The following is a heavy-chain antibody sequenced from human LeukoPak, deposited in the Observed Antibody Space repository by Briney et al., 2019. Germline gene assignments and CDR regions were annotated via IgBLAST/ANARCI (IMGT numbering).Heavy chain of an antibody. J-gene: IGHJ5*02. CDR2: LSGSDGST. D-gene: IGHD6-19*01. V-gene: IGHV3-23*01. CDR3: AKAYQQWLDA. Sequence: GGSLRLSCAASGFTFSRYAMSWVRQAPGKGLEWVSGLSGSDGSTYYADSVKGRFTISRDNSKNTLYLQMSSLRAEDMAVYYCAKAYQQWLDAWGQGTLVTVSS. CDR1: GFTFSRYA.